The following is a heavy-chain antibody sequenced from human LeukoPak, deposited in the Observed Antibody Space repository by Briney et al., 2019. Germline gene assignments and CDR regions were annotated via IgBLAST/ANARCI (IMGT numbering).Heavy chain of an antibody. CDR1: GGSISSYY. V-gene: IGHV4-59*01. Sequence: SETLSLTSTVSGGSISSYYWSWIRQPPGKGLEWIGYIYYSGSTNYNPSLKSRVTISVDTSKNQFSLKLSSVTAADTAVYYCARGGGITIFGVVDFDYWGQGTLVTVSS. CDR3: ARGGGITIFGVVDFDY. CDR2: IYYSGST. J-gene: IGHJ4*02. D-gene: IGHD3-3*01.